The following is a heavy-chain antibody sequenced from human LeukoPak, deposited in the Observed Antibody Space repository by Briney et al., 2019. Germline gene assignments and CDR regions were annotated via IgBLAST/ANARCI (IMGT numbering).Heavy chain of an antibody. V-gene: IGHV3-23*01. CDR2: ISVSDNT. CDR3: AKAPVTTCSGEYCYPFDY. D-gene: IGHD2/OR15-2a*01. Sequence: GGSLRLSCAASGYTLSSYAMSWVRQAPGKGLEWVSAISVSDNTYHADSVKGRFTISRDSSKNTLYLQMNRLRAEAAAVYYCAKAPVTTCSGEYCYPFDYWGQGTLVTVSS. J-gene: IGHJ4*02. CDR1: GYTLSSYA.